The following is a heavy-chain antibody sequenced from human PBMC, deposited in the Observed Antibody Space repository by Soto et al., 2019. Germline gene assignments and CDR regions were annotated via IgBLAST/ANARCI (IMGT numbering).Heavy chain of an antibody. CDR3: ARGDGDFYDGKVYLGRD. CDR2: INSDGSRT. J-gene: IGHJ4*02. Sequence: EVQLVESGGGIVQPGGSLRLSCAASGFTFSSYWMHWVRQAPGKGLVWVSRINSDGSRTSYADSAKGRFTISSDNAKNTVYLQMNGVSAEDTAVYYCARGDGDFYDGKVYLGRDWGQGALVTVSS. V-gene: IGHV3-74*01. D-gene: IGHD2-21*01. CDR1: GFTFSSYW.